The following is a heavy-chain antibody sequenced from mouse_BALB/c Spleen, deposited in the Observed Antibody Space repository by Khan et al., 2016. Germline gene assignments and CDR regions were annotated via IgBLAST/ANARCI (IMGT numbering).Heavy chain of an antibody. J-gene: IGHJ3*01. CDR2: ITPDSGNT. D-gene: IGHD2-2*01. Sequence: VQLQESGAGLVKPGASLKLSCTASGYAFTSYYMSWVKLRPGKSLEWIGEITPDSGNTSYNPSFKGKATLTGDKSNSTAYLQLNNLTSEDSAIYYGARWDGYDYAFAYWGQGTLVTVSA. V-gene: IGHV1-42*01. CDR1: GYAFTSYY. CDR3: ARWDGYDYAFAY.